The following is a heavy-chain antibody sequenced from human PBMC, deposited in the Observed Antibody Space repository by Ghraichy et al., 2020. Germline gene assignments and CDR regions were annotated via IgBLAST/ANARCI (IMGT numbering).Heavy chain of an antibody. CDR2: ISGDGTNI. CDR1: GFTFDDYV. V-gene: IGHV3-43*02. D-gene: IGHD3/OR15-3a*01. CDR3: VRDYDFWSGYPTYYFDH. Sequence: GGSLRLSCAASGFTFDDYVMHWVRQPPGRGLEWVSLISGDGTNIYYADSVKGRFTISRDNSKNSLYLQINSLRTEDTAFYYCVRDYDFWSGYPTYYFDHWGQGTLVTVSS. J-gene: IGHJ4*02.